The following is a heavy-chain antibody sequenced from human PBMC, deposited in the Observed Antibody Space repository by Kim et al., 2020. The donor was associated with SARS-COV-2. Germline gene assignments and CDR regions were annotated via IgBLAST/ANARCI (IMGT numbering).Heavy chain of an antibody. Sequence: NPALKSRVTISVDTSKNQFSLKLSSVTAADTAVYYCARDKRWRGDDAFDIWGQGTMVTVSS. J-gene: IGHJ3*02. D-gene: IGHD3-10*01. V-gene: IGHV4-30-2*05. CDR3: ARDKRWRGDDAFDI.